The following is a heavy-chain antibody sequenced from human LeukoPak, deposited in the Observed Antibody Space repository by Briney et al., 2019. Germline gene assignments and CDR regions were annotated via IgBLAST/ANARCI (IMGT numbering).Heavy chain of an antibody. CDR1: GYTFTDYY. J-gene: IGHJ6*03. D-gene: IGHD2-2*01. CDR2: INPNSGGT. CDR3: AGYCSSTSCYGFYYYMDV. V-gene: IGHV1-2*02. Sequence: ASVKVSCKTSGYTFTDYYMHWVRQAPGQGLEWMGWINPNSGGTNYAQKFQGRVTMTRDTSISTAYMELSRLRSDDTAVYYCAGYCSSTSCYGFYYYMDVWGKGTTVTVSS.